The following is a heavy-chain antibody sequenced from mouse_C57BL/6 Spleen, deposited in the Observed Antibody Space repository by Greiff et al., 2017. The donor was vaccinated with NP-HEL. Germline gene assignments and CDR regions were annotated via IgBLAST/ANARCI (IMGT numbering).Heavy chain of an antibody. CDR3: ARNPPSTTVPPYAMDY. V-gene: IGHV14-2*01. CDR2: IDPEDGET. D-gene: IGHD1-1*01. J-gene: IGHJ4*01. Sequence: VHVKQSGAELVKPGASVKLSCTASGFNIKDYYMHWVKQRTEQGLEWIGRIDPEDGETKYAPKFQGKATITADTSSNTAYLQLSSLTSEDTAVYYCARNPPSTTVPPYAMDYWGQGTSVTVSS. CDR1: GFNIKDYY.